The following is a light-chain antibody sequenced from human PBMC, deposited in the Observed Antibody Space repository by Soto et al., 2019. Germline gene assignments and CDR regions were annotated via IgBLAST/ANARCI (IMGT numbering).Light chain of an antibody. V-gene: IGKV3-11*01. CDR3: QHRMNWPLT. J-gene: IGKJ5*01. CDR2: DAS. Sequence: EIVLTQSPATLSLSPGERATLSCRASQTVSSYLLWYQQKPGQAPRLLIYDASNRASGTPARFSGSGSEIDFTLTISSLQPEDFAVYYCQHRMNWPLTFGQGTRLEIK. CDR1: QTVSSY.